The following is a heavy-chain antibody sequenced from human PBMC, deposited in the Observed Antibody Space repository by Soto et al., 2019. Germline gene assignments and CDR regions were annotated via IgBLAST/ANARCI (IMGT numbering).Heavy chain of an antibody. D-gene: IGHD5-12*01. J-gene: IGHJ4*02. CDR3: ARGGYRGYHWGGGFDY. CDR1: GFTFSSYS. CDR2: ISSSSSTI. V-gene: IGHV3-48*01. Sequence: EVQLVESGGGLVQPGGSLRLSCAASGFTFSSYSMNWVRQAPGKGLEWVSYISSSSSTIYYADSVKGRFTISRDNAKKSLYLEMNSLRGEEQAGYYRARGGYRGYHWGGGFDYWGQGTLVTVSS.